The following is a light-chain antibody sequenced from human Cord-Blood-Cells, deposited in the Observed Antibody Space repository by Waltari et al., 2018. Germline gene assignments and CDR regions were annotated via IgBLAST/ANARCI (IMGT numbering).Light chain of an antibody. CDR1: SSDVGGYNY. CDR3: SSYTSSSTWL. CDR2: DVS. J-gene: IGLJ3*02. Sequence: QSVLTQPASVSGFPGQSITISCTGTSSDVGGYNYVSWDQQPPGKAPKLMIYDVSNRPSGVSNRFSGSKAGNTASLTIPGLQAEDEADYYCSSYTSSSTWLFGGGTKLTVL. V-gene: IGLV2-14*03.